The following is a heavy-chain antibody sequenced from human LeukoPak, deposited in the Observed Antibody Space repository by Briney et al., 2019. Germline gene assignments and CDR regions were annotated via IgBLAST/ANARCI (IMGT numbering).Heavy chain of an antibody. CDR1: GFTVSSNY. J-gene: IGHJ6*03. D-gene: IGHD2-2*01. V-gene: IGHV3-53*01. CDR3: ASYCSSTSCYPHYYYYMDV. Sequence: GGSLRLSCAASGFTVSSNYMSWVCQAPGKGLEWVSLIYSGGSTYYADSVKGRFTISRDNSKNTLYLQMNSLRAEDTAVYYCASYCSSTSCYPHYYYYMDVWGKGTTVTISS. CDR2: IYSGGST.